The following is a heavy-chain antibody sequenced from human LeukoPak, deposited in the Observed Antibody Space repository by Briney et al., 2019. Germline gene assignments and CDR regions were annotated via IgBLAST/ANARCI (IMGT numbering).Heavy chain of an antibody. CDR2: ISGSGGST. V-gene: IGHV3-23*01. CDR1: GFTFSSYA. Sequence: GGSLRLSCAASGFTFSSYAMSWVRQAPGEGLEWVSAISGSGGSTYYADSVKGRFTISRDNSTNTLYLQMNSLRAEATAVYYCAKWGSGYSYGWDYWGQGTLVTVSS. CDR3: AKWGSGYSYGWDY. D-gene: IGHD5-18*01. J-gene: IGHJ4*02.